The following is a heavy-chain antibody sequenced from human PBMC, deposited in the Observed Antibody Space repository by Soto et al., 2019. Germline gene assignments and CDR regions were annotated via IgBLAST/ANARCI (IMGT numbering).Heavy chain of an antibody. J-gene: IGHJ4*02. CDR3: VRPYYSSSWFPFDR. V-gene: IGHV3-11*01. D-gene: IGHD6-13*01. Sequence: PGGSLRLSCTVSGFDLGDYYMSWIRQAPGKGLEWVSYIDSGDGTTYYTDSVKGRFTISRDNAKKTVYLQMSSLRVEDTALYYCVRPYYSSSWFPFDRWGQGTLVTVSS. CDR2: IDSGDGTT. CDR1: GFDLGDYY.